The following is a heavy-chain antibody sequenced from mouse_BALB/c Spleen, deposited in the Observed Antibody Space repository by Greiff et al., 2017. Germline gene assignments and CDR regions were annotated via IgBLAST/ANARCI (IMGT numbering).Heavy chain of an antibody. Sequence: VQLQESGPGLVQPSQSLSITCTVSGFSLTSYGVHWVRQSPGKGLEWLGVIWSGGSTDYNAAFISRLSISKDNSKSQVFFKMNSLQANDTAIYYCARVITTVSSYAMDYWGQGTSVTVSS. J-gene: IGHJ4*01. D-gene: IGHD1-1*01. CDR3: ARVITTVSSYAMDY. V-gene: IGHV2-2*02. CDR1: GFSLTSYG. CDR2: IWSGGST.